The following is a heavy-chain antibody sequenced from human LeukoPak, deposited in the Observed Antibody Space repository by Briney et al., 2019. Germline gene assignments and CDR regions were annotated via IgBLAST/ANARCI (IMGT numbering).Heavy chain of an antibody. J-gene: IGHJ4*02. CDR2: IIPIFGTA. V-gene: IGHV1-69*01. Sequence: GASVKVSCKASGGTFSSYAISWVRQAPGQGLEWMGGIIPIFGTANYAQKFQGRVTITADESTSTAYMELSSLRSEDTAVYYCASKGTAMVHDYWGQGTLVTVSS. CDR1: GGTFSSYA. CDR3: ASKGTAMVHDY. D-gene: IGHD5-18*01.